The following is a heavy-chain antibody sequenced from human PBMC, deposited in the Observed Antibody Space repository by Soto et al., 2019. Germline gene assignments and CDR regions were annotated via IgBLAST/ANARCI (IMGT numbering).Heavy chain of an antibody. D-gene: IGHD1-1*01. CDR3: ARDLTISSTDGPLDP. J-gene: IGHJ5*02. Sequence: SETLSLTCTVSDDFISSYYWNWIRQPAGKGLEWIGRVSTNGATNYNPSLESRVTMSVDTSKNQFSLKLTSVTAADTAVYYCARDLTISSTDGPLDPWGHGTLVTVSS. CDR2: VSTNGAT. CDR1: DDFISSYY. V-gene: IGHV4-4*07.